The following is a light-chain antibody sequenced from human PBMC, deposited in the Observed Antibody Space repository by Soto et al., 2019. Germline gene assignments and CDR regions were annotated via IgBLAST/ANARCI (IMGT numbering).Light chain of an antibody. CDR3: SSSTDTSIL. J-gene: IGLJ2*01. CDR2: EVN. V-gene: IGLV2-14*01. CDR1: SSDFGDHKS. Sequence: QSVLTQAASVSGSPGQSITISCTGASSDFGDHKSVSWYQHHPGKAPKLIIYEVNYRPSGVSSRFSGSRSGNTASLTISGLQVEDEAHYYCSSSTDTSILFGGGTQLTVL.